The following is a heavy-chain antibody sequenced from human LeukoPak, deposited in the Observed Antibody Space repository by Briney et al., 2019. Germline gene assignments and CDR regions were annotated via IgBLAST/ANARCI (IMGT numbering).Heavy chain of an antibody. V-gene: IGHV1-46*01. CDR1: GYIFTSFY. J-gene: IGHJ4*02. Sequence: ASVKVSCKASGYIFTSFYMHWVRQAPGQGLEWMGIINPSGGNTGYAQKFQGRVTITRDTSASTAYIELSSLRSEDTAVYYCARATVIFDYWGQGTLVTVSS. CDR2: INPSGGNT. D-gene: IGHD4-17*01. CDR3: ARATVIFDY.